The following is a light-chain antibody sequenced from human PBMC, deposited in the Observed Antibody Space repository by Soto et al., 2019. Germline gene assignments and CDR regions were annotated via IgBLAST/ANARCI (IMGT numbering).Light chain of an antibody. CDR2: EVT. CDR3: SSYTSSSVWV. V-gene: IGLV2-14*01. J-gene: IGLJ3*02. Sequence: QSALTQPASVSGSPGQSITISCTGTSSDVGGYNYVSWYQHHPGKAPQLMIYEVTNRPSGVSDRFSGSKSGNTASLTISGLQAEDEADYYCSSYTSSSVWVFGGGTQLTVL. CDR1: SSDVGGYNY.